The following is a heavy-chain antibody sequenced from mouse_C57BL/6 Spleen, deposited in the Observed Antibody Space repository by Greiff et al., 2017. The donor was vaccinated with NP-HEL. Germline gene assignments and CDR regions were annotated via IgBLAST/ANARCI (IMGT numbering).Heavy chain of an antibody. D-gene: IGHD1-1*01. CDR3: ARGTIRSTLFDY. Sequence: VKQSCKASGYTFTSYWMHWVKQRPGQGLEWIGEIDPSDSYTNYNQKFKGKSTLTVDKSSSTAYMQLSSLTSEDSAVYYCARGTIRSTLFDYWGQGTTLTVSS. CDR1: GYTFTSYW. J-gene: IGHJ2*01. CDR2: IDPSDSYT. V-gene: IGHV1-69*01.